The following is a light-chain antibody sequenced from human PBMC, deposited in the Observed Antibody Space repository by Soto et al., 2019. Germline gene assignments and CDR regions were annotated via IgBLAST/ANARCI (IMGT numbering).Light chain of an antibody. CDR2: QAS. Sequence: DIQMTQSPSTLSASVGDRVTITCRASQGISSWLAWYQQKPGKAPKLLVYQASTLESGVPLRFSGSGSGTGFTLTINSLQSDDFATYYCQQYDSYSWTFGQGTKVDI. CDR3: QQYDSYSWT. V-gene: IGKV1-5*03. CDR1: QGISSW. J-gene: IGKJ1*01.